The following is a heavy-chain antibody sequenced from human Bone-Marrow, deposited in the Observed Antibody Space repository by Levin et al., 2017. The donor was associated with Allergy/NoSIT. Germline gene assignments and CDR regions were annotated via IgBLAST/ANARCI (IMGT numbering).Heavy chain of an antibody. CDR2: ISYDGSHM. D-gene: IGHD3-9*01. CDR3: AKEKGILQYFDWLHY. V-gene: IGHV3-30*18. J-gene: IGHJ4*02. CDR1: GFTFRSYG. Sequence: PGGSLRLSCVASGFTFRSYGMYWVRQAPGKGLEWVAVISYDGSHMDYADSVKGRFTISRDDSKNTLYLQMSSLRDEDTAVYYCAKEKGILQYFDWLHYWGQGTLVTVSS.